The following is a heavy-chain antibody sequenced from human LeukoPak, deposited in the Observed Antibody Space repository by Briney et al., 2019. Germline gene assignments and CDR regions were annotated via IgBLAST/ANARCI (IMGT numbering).Heavy chain of an antibody. CDR2: IYYSGST. V-gene: IGHV4-39*07. Sequence: SSETLSLTCTVSGGSISSSSYYWGWIRQPPGKGLEWIGSIYYSGSTYYNPSLKSRVTISVDTSKNQFSLKLSSVTAADTAVYYCARANWNHSFDYWGQGTLVTVSS. CDR1: GGSISSSSYY. J-gene: IGHJ4*02. CDR3: ARANWNHSFDY. D-gene: IGHD1-14*01.